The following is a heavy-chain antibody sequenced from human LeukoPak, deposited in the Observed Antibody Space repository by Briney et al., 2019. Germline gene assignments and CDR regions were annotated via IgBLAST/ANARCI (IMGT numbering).Heavy chain of an antibody. CDR1: GGSISSYY. CDR3: ARAFSSGWYPYSIGGLWFDY. D-gene: IGHD6-19*01. CDR2: IYYTGST. J-gene: IGHJ4*02. V-gene: IGHV4-59*01. Sequence: PSETLSLTCTVSGGSISSYYWSWIRQPPGKGLEWIGNIYYTGSTNYNPSLKSRVTISVDTSKNQFSLKLNSVTAADTAVYYCARAFSSGWYPYSIGGLWFDYWGQGTLVTVSS.